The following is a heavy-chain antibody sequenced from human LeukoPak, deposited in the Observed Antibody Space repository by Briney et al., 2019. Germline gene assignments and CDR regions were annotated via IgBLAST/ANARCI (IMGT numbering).Heavy chain of an antibody. CDR2: INPSGGST. CDR1: GYTFTSYF. V-gene: IGHV1-46*01. Sequence: ASVKVSCKASGYTFTSYFMHWVRQAPGQGLEWMGIINPSGGSTSYAQKFQGRVTMTRDMSTSMVYMELTSLRSEDTAVYYCARDPEGSGCYFDYWGQGTLVTVSS. J-gene: IGHJ4*02. D-gene: IGHD6-19*01. CDR3: ARDPEGSGCYFDY.